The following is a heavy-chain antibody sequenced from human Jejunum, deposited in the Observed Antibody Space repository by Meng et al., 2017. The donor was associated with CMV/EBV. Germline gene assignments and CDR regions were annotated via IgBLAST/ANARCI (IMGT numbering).Heavy chain of an antibody. V-gene: IGHV3-23*03. CDR3: AKRITSARGTKLSSMDV. CDR2: IYAGFST. Sequence: FTFSPCAMSWVRQAPGKGLEWVSDIYAGFSTYYADSVKGRFTISRDNSKNTLYLQMDSLRAADTAVYYCAKRITSARGTKLSSMDVWGQGTTVTVSS. CDR1: FTFSPCA. D-gene: IGHD3-10*01. J-gene: IGHJ6*02.